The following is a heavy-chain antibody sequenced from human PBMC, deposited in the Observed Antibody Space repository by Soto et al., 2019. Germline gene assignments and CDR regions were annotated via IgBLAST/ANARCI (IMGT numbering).Heavy chain of an antibody. CDR3: AKDTDYYDSNGYYYEGYFDY. CDR2: ITSSSIYT. D-gene: IGHD3-22*01. Sequence: GGSLRLSCAASGFTFSDYYMSWIRQAPGKGLEWVSYITSSSIYTNSADSVKGRFTISRDNAKNSLYLQMNSLRAEDTALYYCAKDTDYYDSNGYYYEGYFDYWGQGTLVTVS. V-gene: IGHV3-11*05. CDR1: GFTFSDYY. J-gene: IGHJ4*02.